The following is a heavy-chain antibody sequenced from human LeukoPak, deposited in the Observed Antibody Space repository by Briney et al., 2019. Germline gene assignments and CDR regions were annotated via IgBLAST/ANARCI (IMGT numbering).Heavy chain of an antibody. J-gene: IGHJ5*02. CDR3: AKDLLRDIWFGGS. CDR1: GFTFSMFG. CDR2: IRFDGSED. Sequence: PGGSLTLSCVGSGFTFSMFGMHWVRQAPGKGLEWVTFIRFDGSEDFYAESVKGRFITSRDNAKNTVYLEMNSLRVEDTALYYCAKDLLRDIWFGGSWGQGTLVTVSS. V-gene: IGHV3-30*02. D-gene: IGHD3-10*01.